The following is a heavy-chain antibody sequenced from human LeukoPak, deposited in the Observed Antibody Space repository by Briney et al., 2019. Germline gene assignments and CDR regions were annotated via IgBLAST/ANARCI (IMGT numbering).Heavy chain of an antibody. D-gene: IGHD2-15*01. V-gene: IGHV4-39*07. CDR2: IYYSGST. Sequence: SETLSLTCTVSGGSISSSSYYWGWIRQPPGKGLEWIGSIYYSGSTYYNPSLKSRVTLSIDTSKSQLSFQLTSVTAADTAVYYCARGAAYCSGGSCYSHFDYWGQGTLVTVSS. CDR3: ARGAAYCSGGSCYSHFDY. CDR1: GGSISSSSYY. J-gene: IGHJ4*02.